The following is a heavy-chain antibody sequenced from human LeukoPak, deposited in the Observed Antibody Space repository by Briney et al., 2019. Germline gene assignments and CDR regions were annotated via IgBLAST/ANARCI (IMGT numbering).Heavy chain of an antibody. V-gene: IGHV3-7*01. CDR2: IKQDGSEK. J-gene: IGHJ4*02. Sequence: PGGSLRLSCVASGFTFRSYWMTWVRQAPGKGLEWLANIKQDGSEKYYVDSVRGRFTISRDNAKNSLYLQMNSLRAEDTAVYYCARVATGYSYGSDFDSWGQGTLVTVSS. CDR3: ARVATGYSYGSDFDS. D-gene: IGHD5-18*01. CDR1: GFTFRSYW.